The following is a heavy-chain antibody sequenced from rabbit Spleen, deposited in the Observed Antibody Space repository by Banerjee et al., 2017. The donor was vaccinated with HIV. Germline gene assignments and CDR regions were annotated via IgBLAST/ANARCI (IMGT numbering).Heavy chain of an antibody. D-gene: IGHD1-1*01. CDR3: VRDKASISGDYGPYYFNL. J-gene: IGHJ4*01. CDR2: IDPVFGST. Sequence: SLKECGGALVNPGASLTLTCTASGVSFRSNSYMRWVGKAPGKGLEWTGYIDPVFGSTYYASCVNSRFTISSHNAQNTLYLQLNSLTAADTATYFCVRDKASISGDYGPYYFNLGGQGTLVT. V-gene: IGHV1S40*01. CDR1: GVSFRSNSY.